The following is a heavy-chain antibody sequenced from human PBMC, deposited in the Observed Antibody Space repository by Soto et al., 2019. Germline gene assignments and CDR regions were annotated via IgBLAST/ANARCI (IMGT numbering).Heavy chain of an antibody. Sequence: QVQLVQSGAEVKKPGSSVKVSCKASGGTFSSYAISWVRQAPGQGLEWMGGIIPIFGTANYAQKFQGRVTFSADESTSRAYMELSRQRSEDTAVYYCARGDVSMVGGVITSWYYGSDGWGEGTKVTVSS. CDR2: IIPIFGTA. CDR1: GGTFSSYA. CDR3: ARGDVSMVGGVITSWYYGSDG. J-gene: IGHJ6*04. V-gene: IGHV1-69*12. D-gene: IGHD3-10*01.